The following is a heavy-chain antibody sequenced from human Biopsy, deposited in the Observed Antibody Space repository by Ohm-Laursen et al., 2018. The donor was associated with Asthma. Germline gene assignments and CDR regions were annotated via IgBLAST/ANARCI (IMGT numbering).Heavy chain of an antibody. CDR1: GGYIDSHDWS. CDR3: AGVRRYGDIFFGMDV. CDR2: AHFSGST. V-gene: IGHV4-30-4*01. Sequence: SQTLSLTCTVSGGYIDSHDWSWCWIRQSPGKGLQWLGYAHFSGSTHYNPSLDRRIRMSVDTSKSQVSLSLTSVSAADTAVYFCAGVRRYGDIFFGMDVWGQGTTVTVSS. J-gene: IGHJ6*01. D-gene: IGHD4-17*01.